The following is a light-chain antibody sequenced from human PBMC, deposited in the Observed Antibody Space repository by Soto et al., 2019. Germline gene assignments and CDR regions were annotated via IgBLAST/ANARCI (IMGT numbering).Light chain of an antibody. J-gene: IGKJ1*01. CDR3: QQYNNWPPDRT. CDR1: QSVGSN. V-gene: IGKV3-15*01. CDR2: GAS. Sequence: EIVMTQSPATLSVSPGERATLSCRASQSVGSNLAWYQQKPGQAPRLLIYGASTRATGIPARFSGSGSGTEFPLTISSLQSEDFAICFCQQYNNWPPDRTFGQGTKVEIK.